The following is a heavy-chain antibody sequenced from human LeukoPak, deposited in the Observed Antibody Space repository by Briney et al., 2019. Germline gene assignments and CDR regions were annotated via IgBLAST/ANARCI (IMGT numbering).Heavy chain of an antibody. CDR3: ASQDGCNYDDWFDP. D-gene: IGHD5-24*01. J-gene: IGHJ5*02. CDR1: GYSISSGYY. V-gene: IGHV4-38-2*01. CDR2: IYHSGST. Sequence: PSETLSLTCAVSGYSISSGYYWGWIRQPPGKGLEWIGSIYHSGSTYYNPSLKSRVTISVDTSKNQFSMKLSSVTAADTAVYYCASQDGCNYDDWFDPWGQGTLVTVSS.